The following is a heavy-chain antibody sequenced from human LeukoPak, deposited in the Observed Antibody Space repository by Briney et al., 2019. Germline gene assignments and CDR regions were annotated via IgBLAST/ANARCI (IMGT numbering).Heavy chain of an antibody. Sequence: ASLKVSCKASRYTFTGYYIHWGRQTPRQGLEWVGWINPNSGGTNYAQKLQGRVPMTRDTSISTAYMELSRLRSDDAAVYYCARVGPIYCGGDCSSRDWFDPWGEGTLVTVSS. CDR3: ARVGPIYCGGDCSSRDWFDP. D-gene: IGHD2-21*02. CDR2: INPNSGGT. J-gene: IGHJ5*02. V-gene: IGHV1-2*02. CDR1: RYTFTGYY.